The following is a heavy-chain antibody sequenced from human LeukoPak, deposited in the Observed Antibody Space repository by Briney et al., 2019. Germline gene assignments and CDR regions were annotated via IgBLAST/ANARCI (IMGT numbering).Heavy chain of an antibody. Sequence: SETLSLPCTVSGGSVSSYYWSWIRQPPGKGLEWIGYIKSSGSTNYNPSLKSRVTISIDTSKNQFSLRLNSVTAADTAVYYCARDGTVATNWFDPWGQGTLVTVSS. V-gene: IGHV4-59*02. CDR2: IKSSGST. CDR3: ARDGTVATNWFDP. J-gene: IGHJ5*02. CDR1: GGSVSSYY. D-gene: IGHD5-12*01.